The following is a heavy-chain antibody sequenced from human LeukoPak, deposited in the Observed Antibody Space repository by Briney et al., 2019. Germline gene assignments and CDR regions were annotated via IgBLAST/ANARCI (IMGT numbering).Heavy chain of an antibody. D-gene: IGHD3-3*01. CDR2: INSEGSST. V-gene: IGHV3-74*01. CDR3: ARGLGITIFGVVSQYNWFDP. Sequence: GGSLRLSCAASGFTFSSYWMHWVRRAAGKGLVWVSRINSEGSSTSYADSVKGRFAISRDNAKNTLYLQMNSLRAQDTAVYYCARGLGITIFGVVSQYNWFDPWGQGTLVTVSS. CDR1: GFTFSSYW. J-gene: IGHJ5*02.